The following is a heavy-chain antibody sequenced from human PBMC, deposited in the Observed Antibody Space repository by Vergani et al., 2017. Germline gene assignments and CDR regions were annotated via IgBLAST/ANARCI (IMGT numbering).Heavy chain of an antibody. J-gene: IGHJ5*02. CDR3: ARLSKRLYFWFDP. CDR2: IYTSVST. V-gene: IGHV4-4*09. Sequence: QVQLQESGPGLVKPSETLSLTCTVSGGSISSYYWSWIRQPPGKGLEWIGYIYTSVSTNYNPSLKSRVTISVDTSKNQFSLKLSSVTAADTAVYYCARLSKRLYFWFDPWGQGTLVTVSS. D-gene: IGHD2-15*01. CDR1: GGSISSYY.